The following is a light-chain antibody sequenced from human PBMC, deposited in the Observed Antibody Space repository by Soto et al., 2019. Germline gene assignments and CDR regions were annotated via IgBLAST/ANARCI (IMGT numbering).Light chain of an antibody. Sequence: DIQMTQSPSSLSASVGDRVTIACQASQSLSSYLNWYQQKPGKAPKLLIYAASSLQSGVPSRFSGSGSGTVFTLTISSLQPENFATHCCQQRYSPRLTVGQGTLVDIX. J-gene: IGKJ1*01. CDR2: AAS. CDR1: QSLSSY. CDR3: QQRYSPRLT. V-gene: IGKV1-39*01.